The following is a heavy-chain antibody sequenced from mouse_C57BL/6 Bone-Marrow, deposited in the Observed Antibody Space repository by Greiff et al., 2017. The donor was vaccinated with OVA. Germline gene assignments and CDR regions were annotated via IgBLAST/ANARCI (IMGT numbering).Heavy chain of an antibody. V-gene: IGHV1-15*01. J-gene: IGHJ3*01. D-gene: IGHD4-1*01. Sequence: QVQLQQSGAELVRPGASVTLSCKASGYTFTDYEMHWVKQTPVHGLEWIGAIDPETGGTAYNQKFKSKATLTVDKSSSTAYMQLSSLTSEDSAVYYCARNCPWFAYWGQGTLVTVSA. CDR2: IDPETGGT. CDR1: GYTFTDYE. CDR3: ARNCPWFAY.